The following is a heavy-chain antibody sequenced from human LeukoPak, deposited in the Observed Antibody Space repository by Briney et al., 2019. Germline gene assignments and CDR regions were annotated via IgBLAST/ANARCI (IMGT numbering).Heavy chain of an antibody. CDR2: ISGSGSTM. V-gene: IGHV3-48*03. D-gene: IGHD1-26*01. CDR3: ARVERQWGADYFDY. Sequence: GGSLRLSCAASGFTFSSYEMNWVRQAPGKELEWVSYISGSGSTMYYADSVEGRFTISRDNAKNSLYLQMNSLRAEDTAVYYCARVERQWGADYFDYWGQGTLVTVSS. J-gene: IGHJ4*02. CDR1: GFTFSSYE.